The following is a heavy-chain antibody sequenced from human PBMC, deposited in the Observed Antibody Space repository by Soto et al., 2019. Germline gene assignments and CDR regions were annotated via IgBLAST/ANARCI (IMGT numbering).Heavy chain of an antibody. CDR1: GFNFRDHY. Sequence: QVQLVESGGGLVEPGGSLRLSCVAASGFNFRDHYMNWIRQAPGKGLEWVSYMSGSGGDVNYADSVRGRFTMSRDNAQNSLFLQMNSLRAEDTAVYYCARMARLPDSWGQGTLVTVSS. J-gene: IGHJ4*02. CDR2: MSGSGGDV. V-gene: IGHV3-11*01. CDR3: ARMARLPDS. D-gene: IGHD2-21*01.